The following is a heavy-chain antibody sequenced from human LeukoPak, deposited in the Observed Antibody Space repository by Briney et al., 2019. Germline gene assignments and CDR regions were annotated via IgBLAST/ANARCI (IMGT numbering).Heavy chain of an antibody. Sequence: ASVKVSCKASGYTFTRYYMHWVRQAPGQGLEWMGWINPNSGGTNFAQKFQGRVTMTRDTSISTAYMELSRLRSDDTAVYYCARDLDSSGWSHFQHWGQGTLVTVSS. CDR1: GYTFTRYY. CDR2: INPNSGGT. CDR3: ARDLDSSGWSHFQH. V-gene: IGHV1-2*02. J-gene: IGHJ1*01. D-gene: IGHD6-19*01.